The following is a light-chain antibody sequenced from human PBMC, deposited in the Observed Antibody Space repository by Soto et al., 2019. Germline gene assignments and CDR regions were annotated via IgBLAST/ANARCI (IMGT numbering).Light chain of an antibody. V-gene: IGLV2-14*01. J-gene: IGLJ3*02. Sequence: QSVLTQPASVSGSPGQSITISCTGTSSDVGGYNYVSWYQQHPGKAPKLMIYEVSNRPSGVSNRFSGSKSGNTASLTISGLQAEDEADYYCSSYTSTVTLVFGGGTQLTV. CDR2: EVS. CDR3: SSYTSTVTLV. CDR1: SSDVGGYNY.